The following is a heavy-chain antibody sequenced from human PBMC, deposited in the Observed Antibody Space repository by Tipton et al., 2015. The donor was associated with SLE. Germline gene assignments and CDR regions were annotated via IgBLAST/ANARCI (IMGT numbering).Heavy chain of an antibody. CDR1: GFTFSDST. D-gene: IGHD2-21*01. CDR2: ISNDGSNT. V-gene: IGHV3-30*04. CDR3: ARDLLSIVVVIPHYMDV. J-gene: IGHJ6*03. Sequence: SLRLSCAASGFTFSDSTMHWVRQAPGRGLEWVAVISNDGSNTYYADSVKGRFTISRDNSENTLYLQMNSLRAEDTAVYYCARDLLSIVVVIPHYMDVWGKGTTVTVSS.